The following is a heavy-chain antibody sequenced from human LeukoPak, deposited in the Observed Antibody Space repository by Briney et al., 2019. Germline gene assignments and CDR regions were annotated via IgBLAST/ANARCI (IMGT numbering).Heavy chain of an antibody. V-gene: IGHV1-46*01. J-gene: IGHJ4*02. CDR1: GYTFINYW. CDR3: ARAPRNSSTMLDY. Sequence: GASVKVSCKASGYTFINYWIQWVRQAPGQGLEWVALINPNDGSTTYAHKFQGRVTMTRDPSTSTVYMDLSSLTSEDTAVYYCARAPRNSSTMLDYWGQGTLVTVSS. D-gene: IGHD6-13*01. CDR2: INPNDGST.